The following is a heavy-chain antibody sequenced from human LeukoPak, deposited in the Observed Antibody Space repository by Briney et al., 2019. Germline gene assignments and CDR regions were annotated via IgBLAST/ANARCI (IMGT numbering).Heavy chain of an antibody. CDR3: ARMTLAHYFDY. Sequence: PSETLSLTCTVSGGSISSSYYWVWIRQPPGKGLEWIGRIYYRGTTYYTPSLKSRLTISVDTSKNQFSLKLSSVTATDTALHYCARMTLAHYFDYWGQGTLVSVSS. J-gene: IGHJ4*02. CDR1: GGSISSSYY. CDR2: IYYRGTT. V-gene: IGHV4-39*01.